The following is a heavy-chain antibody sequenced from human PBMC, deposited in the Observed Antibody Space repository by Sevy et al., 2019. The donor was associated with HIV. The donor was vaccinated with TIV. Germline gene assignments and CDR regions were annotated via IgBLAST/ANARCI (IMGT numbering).Heavy chain of an antibody. CDR1: GVSISRSSYD. CDR2: IYRSGST. V-gene: IGHV4-39*01. J-gene: IGHJ4*01. Sequence: SETLSLTCTVSGVSISRSSYDWGWIRQPPGKGLEWIGSIYRSGSTYYNPSLKSRVILSVDTSKNQFALNLRSVTAGDTAVYYCAGHGGIVDRAFDFWGRGTLVTVSS. CDR3: AGHGGIVDRAFDF. D-gene: IGHD2-21*01.